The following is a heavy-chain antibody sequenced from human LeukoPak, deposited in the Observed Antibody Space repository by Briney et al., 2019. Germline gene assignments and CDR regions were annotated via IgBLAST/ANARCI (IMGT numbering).Heavy chain of an antibody. D-gene: IGHD3-10*01. V-gene: IGHV3-30*18. CDR2: ISYDGSNK. CDR3: AKGPVLLWFGVFDY. Sequence: GRSLRLSCAASGFTFSSYGMHWVRQAPGKGLEWVAVISYDGSNKYYADSVKGRFTISRDNSKNTLYLQMNSLRAEDTAVYYCAKGPVLLWFGVFDYWGQGTLVTVSS. CDR1: GFTFSSYG. J-gene: IGHJ4*02.